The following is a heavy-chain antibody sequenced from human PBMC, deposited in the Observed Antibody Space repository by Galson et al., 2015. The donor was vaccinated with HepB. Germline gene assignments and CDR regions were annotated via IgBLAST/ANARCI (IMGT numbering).Heavy chain of an antibody. CDR3: ARLDPGGDSWLLNYFDY. Sequence: CAISGDSVSSKSAIWNWFRQSPSRGLEWLGRTYYRSKWYFHYADSVRGRITINPDTSKNQFSLQLNSVTPEDTAMYYCARLDPGGDSWLLNYFDYWGQGTLVTVST. D-gene: IGHD6-13*01. J-gene: IGHJ4*02. V-gene: IGHV6-1*01. CDR1: GDSVSSKSAI. CDR2: TYYRSKWYF.